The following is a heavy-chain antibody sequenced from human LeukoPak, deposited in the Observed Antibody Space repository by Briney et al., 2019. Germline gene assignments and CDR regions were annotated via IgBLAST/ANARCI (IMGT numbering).Heavy chain of an antibody. CDR3: ARDSIAYGSGKDGSPSPGGMDV. Sequence: SETLSLTCTVSGGSISSYHWSWIRQPAGKGLEWIGRIYTSGSTNYNPSLKSRVTMSVDTSKNQFSLKLSSVTAADTAVYYCARDSIAYGSGKDGSPSPGGMDVWGQGTTVTVSS. CDR2: IYTSGST. D-gene: IGHD3-10*01. J-gene: IGHJ6*02. CDR1: GGSISSYH. V-gene: IGHV4-4*07.